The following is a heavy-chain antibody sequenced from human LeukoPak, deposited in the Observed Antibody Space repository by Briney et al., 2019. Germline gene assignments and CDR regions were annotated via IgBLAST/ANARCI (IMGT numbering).Heavy chain of an antibody. CDR1: GFTFSSYS. J-gene: IGHJ4*02. Sequence: GGSLRLSCAASGFTFSSYSMNWVRQAPGKGLEWVSSISSSSSYICYADSVKGRFTISRDNAKNSLYVQMNSLRAEDTAVYYCARAYYDFWSGYPNLMGYWGQGTLVTVSS. D-gene: IGHD3-3*01. CDR3: ARAYYDFWSGYPNLMGY. V-gene: IGHV3-21*01. CDR2: ISSSSSYI.